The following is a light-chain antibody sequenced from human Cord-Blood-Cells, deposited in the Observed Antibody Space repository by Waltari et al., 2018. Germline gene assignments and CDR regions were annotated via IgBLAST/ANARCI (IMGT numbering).Light chain of an antibody. Sequence: QSALTQPASVSGSPGQSITISCTGTSSDVGGYNYVSWYQQHPGKAPKLMIYDVSNRPSGVSNRFSGSKSGNTASLTISGLQAEDEADYYCSPYTSSRRVFGGGTKLTVL. CDR2: DVS. V-gene: IGLV2-14*01. CDR1: SSDVGGYNY. J-gene: IGLJ2*01. CDR3: SPYTSSRRV.